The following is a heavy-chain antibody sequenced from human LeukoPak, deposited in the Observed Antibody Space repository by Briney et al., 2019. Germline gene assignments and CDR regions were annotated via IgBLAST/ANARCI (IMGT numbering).Heavy chain of an antibody. D-gene: IGHD3-16*01. Sequence: PGGSLRLSCAASGFIFSSYGMHWVRQAPGKGLEWVAVIWTDASNTYYVDSVKGRFTISRDNSKNTLYLQMRSLRPEDTAVYYCVKTMVTFGGLIRTDAFDIWGQGTMVTVSS. CDR1: GFIFSSYG. J-gene: IGHJ3*02. CDR2: IWTDASNT. CDR3: VKTMVTFGGLIRTDAFDI. V-gene: IGHV3-30*02.